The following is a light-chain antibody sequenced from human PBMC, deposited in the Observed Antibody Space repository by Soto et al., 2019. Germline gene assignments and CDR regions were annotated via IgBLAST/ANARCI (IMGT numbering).Light chain of an antibody. CDR1: SSDVGGYDY. CDR2: EVT. J-gene: IGLJ2*01. V-gene: IGLV2-14*01. CDR3: SSFTNTTTLVL. Sequence: QSALTQPASVSGSPGQSITISCTGTSSDVGGYDYVSWYQHHPGKAPKLVISEVTNRPSGVSDRFSGSRSGNTASLTISGLQAEDEADYYCSSFTNTTTLVLFGGGTQLTVL.